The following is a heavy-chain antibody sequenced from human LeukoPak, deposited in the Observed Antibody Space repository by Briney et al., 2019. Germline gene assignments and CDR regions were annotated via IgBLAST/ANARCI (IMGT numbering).Heavy chain of an antibody. CDR2: ISNSGSSK. CDR1: GFTFSSCE. Sequence: QPGGSLRLSCAASGFTFSSCEMNWVRQAPGKGLEWLSYISNSGSSKYYADSVKGRFTISRDNSKNTLYLQMNSLRAEDTAVYYCAKVPYRYYYDSSGYPHSWGRGTLVTVSS. CDR3: AKVPYRYYYDSSGYPHS. V-gene: IGHV3-23*01. J-gene: IGHJ4*02. D-gene: IGHD3-22*01.